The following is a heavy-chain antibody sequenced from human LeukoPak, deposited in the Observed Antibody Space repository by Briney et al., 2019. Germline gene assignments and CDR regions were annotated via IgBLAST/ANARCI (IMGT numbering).Heavy chain of an antibody. V-gene: IGHV3-23*01. CDR3: AKAGSSTTCRRFDY. Sequence: PGGSLRLSCAASGCTFSSYDMSWVRQAPGKGLEWVSGISNSAGSTYYADSMKGRFTICRDNTKNTLYLQMNSLRAEDTAVYYCAKAGSSTTCRRFDYWGQGTLVTVSS. CDR1: GCTFSSYD. CDR2: ISNSAGST. J-gene: IGHJ4*02. D-gene: IGHD2-2*01.